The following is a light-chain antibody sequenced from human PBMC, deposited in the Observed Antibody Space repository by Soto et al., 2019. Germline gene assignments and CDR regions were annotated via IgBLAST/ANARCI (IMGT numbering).Light chain of an antibody. CDR1: SSNIGSNT. J-gene: IGLJ2*01. CDR2: SNN. CDR3: ATWDDSLNGS. V-gene: IGLV1-44*01. Sequence: QSVLTQPPSASGTPGQRVTISCSGSSSNIGSNTVNWYQQLPGAAPKLLMYSNNQRPSGVPDRFSGSKSGTSASLAISGLQSEDEADYYCATWDDSLNGSFGGGTQLTVL.